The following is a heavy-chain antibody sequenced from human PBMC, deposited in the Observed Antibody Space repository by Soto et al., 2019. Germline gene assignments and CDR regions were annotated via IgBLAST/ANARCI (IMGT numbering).Heavy chain of an antibody. J-gene: IGHJ4*02. D-gene: IGHD6-19*01. CDR1: GGPSSGYY. Sequence: QVQLQQWGAGLLKPSETLSLTCTVHGGPSSGYYCSWIRQPPGKGLEWIGEINHSGSINYNPSLKSRVTMSLDTSKNQISLKLTSVTAADTAMYYCARGSQWLDYWGPGSLVTVSS. CDR2: INHSGSI. CDR3: ARGSQWLDY. V-gene: IGHV4-34*01.